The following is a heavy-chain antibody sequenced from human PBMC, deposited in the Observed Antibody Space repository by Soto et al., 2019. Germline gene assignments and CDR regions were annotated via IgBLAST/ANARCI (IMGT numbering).Heavy chain of an antibody. Sequence: PRLSCESCGFTVTSFCMTWVSQAPGAGGEGVASIHEDGRERNYVHTFKGRFTISTDTSTSTVYMEMKSLTVEDTGVYYCVRAGYYANLWSGSQAIDLWGQGTLVTVSS. CDR3: VRAGYYANLWSGSQAIDL. CDR2: IHEDGRER. D-gene: IGHD3-3*01. V-gene: IGHV3-7*03. CDR1: GFTVTSFC. J-gene: IGHJ5*02.